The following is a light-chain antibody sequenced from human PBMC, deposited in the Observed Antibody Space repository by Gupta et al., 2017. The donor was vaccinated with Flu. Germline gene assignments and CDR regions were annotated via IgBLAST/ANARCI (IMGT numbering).Light chain of an antibody. CDR2: DAS. J-gene: IGKJ2*02. CDR3: QQSNSTPRT. Sequence: PSALSASGGERVTITCRASQSISSYLGWYQQKPGKAPKLLIYDASSWQTGVPARFSGSGSGTDFTLTISSLQPEDFATYYCQQSNSTPRTFGQGTKVEIK. V-gene: IGKV1-39*01. CDR1: QSISSY.